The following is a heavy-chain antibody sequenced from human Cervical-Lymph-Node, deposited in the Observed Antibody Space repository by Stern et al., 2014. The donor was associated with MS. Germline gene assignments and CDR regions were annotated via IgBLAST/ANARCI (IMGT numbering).Heavy chain of an antibody. J-gene: IGHJ5*02. CDR1: GGTFSQFP. CDR2: LFPVFGTP. V-gene: IGHV1-69*01. D-gene: IGHD6-13*01. Sequence: QLVQSGAEVTKPGSSVKVSCKASGGTFSQFPSSWVRQAPGPGLEWMGGLFPVFGTPTYAQEFRGRVTITADVSTSTVYMELSSLRSDDTAVYYCALSSETSDRWYSLGYDLWGQRTLVTVSS. CDR3: ALSSETSDRWYSLGYDL.